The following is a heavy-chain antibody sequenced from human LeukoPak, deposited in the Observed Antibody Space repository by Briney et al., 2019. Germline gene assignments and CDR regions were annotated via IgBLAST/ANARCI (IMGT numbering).Heavy chain of an antibody. V-gene: IGHV1-2*02. Sequence: ASVQVSCKASGYTFTGYYMHWVRQAPGQGLEWMGWINPNSGGTNYAQKFQGRVTMTRDTSISTAYMELSRLRSDDTAVYYCARSPAGPHYFDYWGQGTLVTVSS. J-gene: IGHJ4*02. CDR2: INPNSGGT. D-gene: IGHD6-13*01. CDR3: ARSPAGPHYFDY. CDR1: GYTFTGYY.